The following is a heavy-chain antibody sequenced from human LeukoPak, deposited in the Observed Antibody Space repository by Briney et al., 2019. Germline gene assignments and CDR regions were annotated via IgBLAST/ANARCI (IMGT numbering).Heavy chain of an antibody. V-gene: IGHV4-59*01. CDR2: IYYSGTT. CDR1: GGSISSFY. Sequence: SETLSLTCTVSGGSISSFYWSWIRQPPGKGLEFIGYIYYSGTTNYNPSLKSRVTISVDTSKNQFSLKLSSVTAADTAVYYCTRVKAYYDSSGYYKAHAFDIWGQGTMVTVSS. D-gene: IGHD3-22*01. J-gene: IGHJ3*02. CDR3: TRVKAYYDSSGYYKAHAFDI.